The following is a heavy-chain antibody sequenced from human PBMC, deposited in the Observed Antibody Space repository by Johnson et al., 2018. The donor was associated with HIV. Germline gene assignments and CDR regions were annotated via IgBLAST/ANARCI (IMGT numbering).Heavy chain of an antibody. CDR1: GFTVSNNY. CDR3: ARVVQQLVREDAFDI. D-gene: IGHD6-13*01. Sequence: VQLVESGGGVVQPGRSLRLSCAASGFTVSNNYMSWFSQAPGKGLEWVAVISYDGSNQYYADCVKGRFTISRDNSKNTLYLKMNSLSAEDTAVYYCARVVQQLVREDAFDIWGQGTMVTVSS. CDR2: ISYDGSNQ. V-gene: IGHV3-30*03. J-gene: IGHJ3*02.